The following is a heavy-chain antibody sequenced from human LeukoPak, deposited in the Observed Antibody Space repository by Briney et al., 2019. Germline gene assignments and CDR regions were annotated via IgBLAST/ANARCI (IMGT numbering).Heavy chain of an antibody. V-gene: IGHV3-64D*09. Sequence: GGCLRLSCSASGFTFSSYAMHWVRPAPGKGLEDVSAISSNGGGTYYPDSVKGRFTISRDNSKDPLYLQMSSLRPEDTALYLFHGLFSWGQATLVTVS. J-gene: IGHJ5*02. D-gene: IGHD2-21*01. CDR3: HGLFS. CDR2: ISSNGGGT. CDR1: GFTFSSYA.